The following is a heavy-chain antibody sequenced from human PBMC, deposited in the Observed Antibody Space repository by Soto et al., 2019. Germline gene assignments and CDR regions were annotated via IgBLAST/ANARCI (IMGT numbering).Heavy chain of an antibody. Sequence: QVHLVESGGGVLHTGRSLTVSCEASGFTFNSYSIYWVRQAPGKGLEWVSHILYDGSTKYYADSVKGRFTISGDNPKNTFYLQMDNMRPEDTALYYGVTDVALRADHWGQGNLVIVSS. CDR1: GFTFNSYS. CDR2: ILYDGSTK. J-gene: IGHJ4*02. CDR3: VTDVALRADH. D-gene: IGHD5-12*01. V-gene: IGHV3-30*03.